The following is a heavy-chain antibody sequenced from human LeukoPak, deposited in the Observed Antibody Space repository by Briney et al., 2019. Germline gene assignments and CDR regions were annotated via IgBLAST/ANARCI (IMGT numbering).Heavy chain of an antibody. CDR1: GGSFSGYY. D-gene: IGHD6-19*01. J-gene: IGHJ5*02. V-gene: IGHV4-34*01. CDR3: ARRYSSGWSPRFDP. CDR2: INHSGST. Sequence: SETLSLTCAVYGGSFSGYYWSWIRQPPGKGLEWIGEINHSGSTNYNPSLKSRVTISVDTSKNQFSLKLSSVTAADTAVYYCARRYSSGWSPRFDPWGQGTLVAVSS.